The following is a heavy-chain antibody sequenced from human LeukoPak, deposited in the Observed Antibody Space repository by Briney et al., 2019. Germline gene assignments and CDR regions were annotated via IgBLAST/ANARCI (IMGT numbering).Heavy chain of an antibody. D-gene: IGHD6-19*01. J-gene: IGHJ4*02. CDR3: ARGIAVAGDVDY. CDR2: IYYSGST. CDR1: GGSISSSSYY. V-gene: IGHV4-39*01. Sequence: SETLSLTCTVSGGSISSSSYYWGWIRQPPGKGLEWIGSIYYSGSTYYNPSLKSRVTISVDTSKNQFSLKLSSVTAADTAVHYCARGIAVAGDVDYWGQGTLVTVSS.